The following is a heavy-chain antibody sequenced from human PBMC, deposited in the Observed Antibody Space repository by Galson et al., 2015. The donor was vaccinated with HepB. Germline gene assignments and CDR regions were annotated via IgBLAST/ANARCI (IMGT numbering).Heavy chain of an antibody. J-gene: IGHJ4*02. D-gene: IGHD6-13*01. Sequence: SVKVSCKASGYTFTGYYMHWVRQAPGQGLEWMGWINPNSGGTNYAQKFQGRVTMTRDTSISTAYMELSRLRSDDTAVYYCARDRAAAGEPYYFDYWGQGTLVTVSS. CDR1: GYTFTGYY. V-gene: IGHV1-2*02. CDR3: ARDRAAAGEPYYFDY. CDR2: INPNSGGT.